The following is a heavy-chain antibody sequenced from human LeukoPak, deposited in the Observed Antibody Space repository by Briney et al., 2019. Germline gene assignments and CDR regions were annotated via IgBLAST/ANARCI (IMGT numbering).Heavy chain of an antibody. CDR1: GGSFSGYY. V-gene: IGHV4-34*01. J-gene: IGHJ6*03. CDR2: INHSGST. D-gene: IGHD5-24*01. CDR3: ARDRVIQFPSTQSYYYMDV. Sequence: SETLSLTCAVYGGSFSGYYWSWIRQPPGKGLEWIGEINHSGSTNYNPSLKSRVTISVDTSKNQFSLKLTSVTAADTAIYFCARDRVIQFPSTQSYYYMDVWGKGTTVTVSS.